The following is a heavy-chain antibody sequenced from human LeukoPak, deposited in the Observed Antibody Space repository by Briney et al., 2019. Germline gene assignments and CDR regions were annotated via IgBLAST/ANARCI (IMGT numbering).Heavy chain of an antibody. Sequence: SETLSLTCIVSGGSISSSRDYWAWIRQPPGKGLEWIANVYYSGSTYYSPPLKSRVTISVDTSKNQFSLKLSSVTAADTAVYYCARHGPPRAGWGRKYYYMDVWGKGTTVTISS. D-gene: IGHD3-16*01. CDR3: ARHGPPRAGWGRKYYYMDV. CDR2: VYYSGST. V-gene: IGHV4-39*01. J-gene: IGHJ6*03. CDR1: GGSISSSRDY.